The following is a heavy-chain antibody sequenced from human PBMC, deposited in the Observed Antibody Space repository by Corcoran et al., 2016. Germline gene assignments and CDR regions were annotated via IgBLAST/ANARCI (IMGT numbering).Heavy chain of an antibody. V-gene: IGHV4-34*01. J-gene: IGHJ6*02. CDR3: ARGPYYYGSGIPYYYYGMDC. CDR2: INHSGST. CDR1: GGSFSGYY. D-gene: IGHD3-10*01. Sequence: QVQLQQWGAGLLKPSETLSLTCAVYGGSFSGYYWSWIRQPPGKGLEWIGEINHSGSTNYNPSLKSRVTISVDTSKNQFSLKLSSVTAADTAVYYCARGPYYYGSGIPYYYYGMDCWGQGTTVTVSS.